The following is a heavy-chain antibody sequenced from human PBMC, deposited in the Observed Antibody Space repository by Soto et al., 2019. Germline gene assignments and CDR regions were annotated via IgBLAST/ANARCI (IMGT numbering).Heavy chain of an antibody. J-gene: IGHJ5*02. CDR2: ISGSGGST. V-gene: IGHV3-23*01. CDR1: GFTFSSYA. D-gene: IGHD3-3*01. Sequence: GGSLRLSCAASGFTFSSYAMSWVRQAPGKGLEWVSAISGSGGSTYYADSVKGRFTISRDNSKNTLYLQMNSLRAEDTAVYYCAKLPYYDFWSGYYLYNWFDPWGQGTLVTVS. CDR3: AKLPYYDFWSGYYLYNWFDP.